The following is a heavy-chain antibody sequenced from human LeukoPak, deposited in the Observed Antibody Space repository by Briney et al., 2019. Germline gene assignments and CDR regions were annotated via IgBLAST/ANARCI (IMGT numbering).Heavy chain of an antibody. CDR3: AREDSFGYDPSFDS. V-gene: IGHV1-18*01. CDR2: ISTYNGNT. J-gene: IGHJ4*02. D-gene: IGHD5-18*01. CDR1: GYTFTSYG. Sequence: GASVKVSCKASGYTFTSYGISWVRQAPGQGLEWMGWISTYNGNTNHAQKLQGRVTMTTDTSTSTAYMELRSLRSDDTAVYYCAREDSFGYDPSFDSWGQGTLVTVSS.